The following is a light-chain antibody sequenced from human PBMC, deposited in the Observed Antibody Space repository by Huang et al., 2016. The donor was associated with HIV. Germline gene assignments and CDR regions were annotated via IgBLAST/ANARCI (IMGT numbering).Light chain of an antibody. CDR2: GAS. CDR1: QYTYNY. J-gene: IGKJ1*01. CDR3: LQHKNFHTPT. Sequence: DIQMTQSPSAMSASVGDRVTTTCRATQYTYNYIDWFQQKPGKAHKRLIYGASSLQTGVPSRFSGSGSGTEFTLTINNLQPEDSATYYCLQHKNFHTPTFGQGTKVEIK. V-gene: IGKV1-17*03.